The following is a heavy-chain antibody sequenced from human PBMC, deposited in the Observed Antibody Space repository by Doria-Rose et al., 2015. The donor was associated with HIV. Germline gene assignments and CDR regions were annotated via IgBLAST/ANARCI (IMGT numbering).Heavy chain of an antibody. V-gene: IGHV1-46*01. D-gene: IGHD3-16*01. Sequence: KPGATVKLSCKASGYTITSYYLHWVRQAPGQGLEWLGIIIPSGGSTNYAQNFQGRVTVTRDTSTSTVCMDLSTLRSDDTAVYYCVRESSGGYFDYWGQGTPVTVSS. CDR1: GYTITSYY. CDR3: VRESSGGYFDY. J-gene: IGHJ4*02. CDR2: IIPSGGST.